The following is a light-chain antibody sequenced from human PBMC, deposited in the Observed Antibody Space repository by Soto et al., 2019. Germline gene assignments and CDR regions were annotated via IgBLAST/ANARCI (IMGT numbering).Light chain of an antibody. V-gene: IGKV3-11*01. CDR3: QHRSSWPGTWT. Sequence: EIVMTQSPATLSVSPGERATLSCRASQSVSSNLTWYRQKPGQAPRLLIYGASNRATGIPARISGSGSGTDFTLTITSLEAEDFAIYYCQHRSSWPGTWTFGQGTKVDIK. CDR1: QSVSSN. J-gene: IGKJ1*01. CDR2: GAS.